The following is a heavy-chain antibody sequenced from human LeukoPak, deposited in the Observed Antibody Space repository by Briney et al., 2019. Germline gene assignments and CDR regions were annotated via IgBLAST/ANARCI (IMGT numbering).Heavy chain of an antibody. CDR2: INSDGGST. CDR1: GFTFSNYW. CDR3: ARGGTSGSLIY. V-gene: IGHV3-74*01. Sequence: GGSLILSCAASGFTFSNYWMHWVRHDPLKGLVWVSRINSDGGSTGYADSVKGRFTISRDNAKNTLYLQMNSLRAEDTALYYCARGGTSGSLIYWGQGTLVTVSS. J-gene: IGHJ4*02. D-gene: IGHD1-26*01.